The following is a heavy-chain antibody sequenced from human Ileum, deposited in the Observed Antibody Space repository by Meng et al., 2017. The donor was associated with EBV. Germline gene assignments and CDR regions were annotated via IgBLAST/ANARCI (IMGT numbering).Heavy chain of an antibody. CDR2: IHHTRGP. J-gene: IGHJ4*02. CDR3: ASNGAFSLDH. D-gene: IGHD2-8*01. Sequence: GQLRGSGPGLVGPSGTLSLTCSVSGDSISNEHWWSWVRQSPGKGLEWIGEIHHTRGPNYNPSLKSRVIISVDKSNNHFSLRLSAVTAADTAVYYCASNGAFSLDHWGQGTLVTVSS. V-gene: IGHV4-4*02. CDR1: GDSISNEHW.